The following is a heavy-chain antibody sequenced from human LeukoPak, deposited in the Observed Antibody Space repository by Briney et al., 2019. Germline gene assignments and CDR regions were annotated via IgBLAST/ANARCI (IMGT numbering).Heavy chain of an antibody. D-gene: IGHD2-2*01. CDR2: VYMNGHS. CDR1: GGSITSGSYY. CDR3: ARLGGGYQPLLQD. Sequence: PSETLSLTCTVSGGSITSGSYYWTWIRQSAGGGLEWIGRVYMNGHSNSNPSLESRVTISVDTSKNQFSLKLSSVTAADTAVYYCARLGGGYQPLLQDWGQGTLVTVSS. V-gene: IGHV4-61*02. J-gene: IGHJ4*02.